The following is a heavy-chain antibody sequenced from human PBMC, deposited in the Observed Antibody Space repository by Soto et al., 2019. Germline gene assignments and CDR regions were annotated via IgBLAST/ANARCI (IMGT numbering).Heavy chain of an antibody. V-gene: IGHV4-31*03. CDR1: GGSISSGAYY. CDR2: IYYSGST. CDR3: ARRITIFGVVNPPHYYFDY. Sequence: PSETLSLTCTVSGGSISSGAYYWSWIRQLPGKGLEWIGYIYYSGSTYYNPSLKSRVTISVDTSKNQFSLKLSSVTAADTAVYYCARRITIFGVVNPPHYYFDYWGQGTLVTVSS. J-gene: IGHJ4*02. D-gene: IGHD3-3*01.